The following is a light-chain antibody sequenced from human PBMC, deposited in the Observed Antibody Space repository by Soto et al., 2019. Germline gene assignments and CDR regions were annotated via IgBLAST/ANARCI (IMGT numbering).Light chain of an antibody. V-gene: IGKV3-15*01. CDR3: QHYNERPLT. CDR2: SAS. J-gene: IGKJ4*01. Sequence: EIVLTQSPATLSVSPGERATLSCRASKSVSNNVAWYQQKPGQAPRLLFYSASTRATGIPARFSGSASGTEFTLNISSVQSEDVAVYYCQHYNERPLTFVGGTKVETK. CDR1: KSVSNN.